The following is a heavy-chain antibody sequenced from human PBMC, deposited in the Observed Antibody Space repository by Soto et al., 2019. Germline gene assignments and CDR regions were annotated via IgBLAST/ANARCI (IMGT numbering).Heavy chain of an antibody. D-gene: IGHD6-19*01. CDR3: ARGGQWLVRGNWFDP. CDR1: GYSFTSYW. CDR2: ISAYSGNT. J-gene: IGHJ5*02. Sequence: PGESLKISCKASGYSFTSYWIGWVRQAPGQGLEWMGWISAYSGNTNYAQKLQGRVTMTTDTSTSTAYMELRSLRSDDTAVYYCARGGQWLVRGNWFDPWGQGTLVTVSS. V-gene: IGHV1-18*04.